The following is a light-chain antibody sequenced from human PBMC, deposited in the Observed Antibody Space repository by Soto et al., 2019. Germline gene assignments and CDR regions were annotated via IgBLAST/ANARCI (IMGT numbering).Light chain of an antibody. CDR1: QDISIY. CDR2: AAS. Sequence: DIVLTQSRSFLSASVGDIFTITCRSSQDISIYLAWYQQKPGKAPKLLIYAASTLQSWVPSRFSGRGSGTEFTLTISSLQPADFATYYCQQVNTYPQITFGQGTRLEIK. J-gene: IGKJ5*01. CDR3: QQVNTYPQIT. V-gene: IGKV1-9*01.